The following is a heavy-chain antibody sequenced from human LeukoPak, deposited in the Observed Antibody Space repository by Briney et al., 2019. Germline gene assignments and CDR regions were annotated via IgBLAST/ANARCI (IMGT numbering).Heavy chain of an antibody. Sequence: SETLSLTCTVSGGSISSYYWSWIRQPPGKGLEWIGYIYNSGSSNYNPSLKSRVTISVDTSKNQFSLKLSSVTAADTAVYYCARASRGFGELYRPYNWFDPWGQGTLVTVSS. J-gene: IGHJ5*02. V-gene: IGHV4-59*01. D-gene: IGHD3-10*01. CDR2: IYNSGSS. CDR1: GGSISSYY. CDR3: ARASRGFGELYRPYNWFDP.